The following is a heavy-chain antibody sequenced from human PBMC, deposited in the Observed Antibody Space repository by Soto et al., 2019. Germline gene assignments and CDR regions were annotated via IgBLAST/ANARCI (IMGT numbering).Heavy chain of an antibody. CDR1: GYTFTGYY. CDR2: INPNSGGT. Sequence: ASVKVSCKASGYTFTGYYMHWVRQAPGQGLEWMGWINPNSGGTNYAQKFQGRVTMTRDTSISTAYMELSRLRSDDTAVYFCASFHNTSPGWFDPWGQGTLVTVSS. V-gene: IGHV1-2*02. D-gene: IGHD1-20*01. CDR3: ASFHNTSPGWFDP. J-gene: IGHJ5*02.